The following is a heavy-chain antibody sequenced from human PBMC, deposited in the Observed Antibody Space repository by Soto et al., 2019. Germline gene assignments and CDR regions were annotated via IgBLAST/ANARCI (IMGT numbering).Heavy chain of an antibody. CDR1: GGSISSYY. CDR3: ARGAPKSQRYGMDV. Sequence: QVQLQESGPGLVKPSETLSLTCTVSGGSISSYYWSWIRQPPGKGLEWIGYIYYSGSTNYNPSLKSRVTISVDTSKNRSPLKRSSVPAADTAVYYWARGAPKSQRYGMDVWGQGTTVTVSS. V-gene: IGHV4-59*01. CDR2: IYYSGST. J-gene: IGHJ6*02. D-gene: IGHD2-2*01.